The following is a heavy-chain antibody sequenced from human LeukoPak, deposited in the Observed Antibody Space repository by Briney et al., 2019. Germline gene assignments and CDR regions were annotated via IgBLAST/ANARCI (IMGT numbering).Heavy chain of an antibody. V-gene: IGHV3-73*01. CDR2: IRGKANSYAT. D-gene: IGHD6-19*01. CDR1: GFTFSGSA. Sequence: GGSLRLSCAVSGFTFSGSAMHWVRQASGKGLEWIGRIRGKANSYATAYAASLKGRFTISRDDSQNTAYLQMNSLKTEDTAVYYCTTVAGDYYYYGMDVWGQGTTVTVSS. CDR3: TTVAGDYYYYGMDV. J-gene: IGHJ6*02.